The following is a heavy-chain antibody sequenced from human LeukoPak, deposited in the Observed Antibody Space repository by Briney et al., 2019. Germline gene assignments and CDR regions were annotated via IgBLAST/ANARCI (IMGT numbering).Heavy chain of an antibody. CDR3: ARASYSGRNPYGMDV. D-gene: IGHD1-26*01. Sequence: SVKVSCKASGYTFTSYYMHWVRQAPGQGLEWMGGIIPIFGTANYAQKFQGRVTITADESTSTAYMELSSLRSEDTAVYYCARASYSGRNPYGMDVWGQGTTVTVSS. CDR2: IIPIFGTA. J-gene: IGHJ6*02. V-gene: IGHV1-69*13. CDR1: GYTFTSYY.